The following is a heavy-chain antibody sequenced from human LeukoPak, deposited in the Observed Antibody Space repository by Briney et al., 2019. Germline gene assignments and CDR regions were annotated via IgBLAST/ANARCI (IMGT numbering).Heavy chain of an antibody. CDR3: ARVLVRGVIDPYYYYMDV. CDR1: GYTFTSYG. D-gene: IGHD3-10*01. J-gene: IGHJ6*03. CDR2: ISAYNGNT. V-gene: IGHV1-18*01. Sequence: ASVKVSCKASGYTFTSYGISWVRQAPGQGLEWMGWISAYNGNTNYAQKLQGRVTMTTDTSTSTAYMELRSLRSDDTAVCYCARVLVRGVIDPYYYYMDVWGKGTTVTVSS.